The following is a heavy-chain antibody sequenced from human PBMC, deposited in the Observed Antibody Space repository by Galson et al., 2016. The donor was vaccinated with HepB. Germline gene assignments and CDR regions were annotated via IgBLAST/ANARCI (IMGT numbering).Heavy chain of an antibody. CDR2: IDPSDSET. V-gene: IGHV5-10-1*01. Sequence: QSGAEVKKPGESLRISCKGSGYSFTTSWISRVRQMPGKGLEWMGRIDPSDSETNYRPSFQGHVTISADKSISTAYLQWSSLKASELAMYYCSRKSYYYYGMDVWGQGTTVTVSS. J-gene: IGHJ6*02. CDR1: GYSFTTSW. CDR3: SRKSYYYYGMDV.